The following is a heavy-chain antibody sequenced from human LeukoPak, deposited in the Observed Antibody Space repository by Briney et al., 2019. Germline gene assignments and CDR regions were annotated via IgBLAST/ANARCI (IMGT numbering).Heavy chain of an antibody. CDR1: GYTFTGYY. D-gene: IGHD2-15*01. J-gene: IGHJ6*02. CDR2: VNPNSGGT. Sequence: GASVKVSCRASGYTFTGYYMHWVRQAPGQGREWMGWVNPNSGGTNYAQKFQGRVTMTRDTSISTAYMELSRLRSDDTAVYYCASSYCSGGSCYKTRLYYYYGMDVWGQGTTVTVSS. CDR3: ASSYCSGGSCYKTRLYYYYGMDV. V-gene: IGHV1-2*02.